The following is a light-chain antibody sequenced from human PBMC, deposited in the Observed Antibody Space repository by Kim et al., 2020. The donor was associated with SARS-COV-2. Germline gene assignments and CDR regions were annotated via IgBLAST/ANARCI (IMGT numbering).Light chain of an antibody. CDR3: LLYMGGGISV. Sequence: QTVVTQDPSLSVSPGGTVTITCGLSSGSVSTNHYPSWYQQTPGQPPRTLIYYTNTRSSGVPDRFSGSILGNKAALTITGAQADDESDYYCLLYMGGGISVFGGGTKVTVL. V-gene: IGLV8-61*01. CDR1: SGSVSTNHY. J-gene: IGLJ6*01. CDR2: YTN.